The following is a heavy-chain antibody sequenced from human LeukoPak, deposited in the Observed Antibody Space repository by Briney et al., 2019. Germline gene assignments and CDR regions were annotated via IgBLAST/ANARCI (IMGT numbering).Heavy chain of an antibody. V-gene: IGHV4-59*08. D-gene: IGHD3-22*01. Sequence: PSETLSLTCTVSGGSISTYYWSWIRQPPGKGLEWIGNIYYSGSTSYNPSLKSRVTLSVDTSKNQFSLKLSSVTAADTAMYYCARHDATISMIVGERPFEIWGQGTMVTVSS. CDR2: IYYSGST. J-gene: IGHJ3*02. CDR1: GGSISTYY. CDR3: ARHDATISMIVGERPFEI.